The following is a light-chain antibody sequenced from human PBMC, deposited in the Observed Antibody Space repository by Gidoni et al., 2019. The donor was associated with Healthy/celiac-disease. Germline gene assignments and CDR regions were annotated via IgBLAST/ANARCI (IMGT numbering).Light chain of an antibody. CDR3: QQRSNWPT. Sequence: EIVLTQSPAPLSLSPGERATLSCRASQSVSSYLAWYQQKPGQAPRLLIYDASNRATGIPARFSGSGSGTDFTLTISSLEPEDFAVYYCQQRSNWPTFXQXTKLEIK. V-gene: IGKV3-11*01. CDR2: DAS. J-gene: IGKJ2*01. CDR1: QSVSSY.